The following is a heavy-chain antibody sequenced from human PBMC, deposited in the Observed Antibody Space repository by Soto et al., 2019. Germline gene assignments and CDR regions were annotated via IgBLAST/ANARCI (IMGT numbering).Heavy chain of an antibody. CDR2: ISYDGSNK. CDR1: GFTFSSYA. V-gene: IGHV3-30-3*01. J-gene: IGHJ6*02. D-gene: IGHD3-9*01. CDR3: ARDYDILTGYPTHYYYYYGMDV. Sequence: PGGSLRLSCAASGFTFSSYAMHWVSQAPGKGLEWVAVISYDGSNKYYADSVKGRFTISRDNSKNTLYLQMNSLRAEDTAVYYCARDYDILTGYPTHYYYYYGMDVWGQGTTVTVSS.